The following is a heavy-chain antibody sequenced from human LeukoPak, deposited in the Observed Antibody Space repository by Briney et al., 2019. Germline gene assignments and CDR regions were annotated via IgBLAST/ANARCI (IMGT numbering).Heavy chain of an antibody. Sequence: GGSLRLSCAASGFTSSSYEMNWVRQAPGKGLEWVSYISSSGSTIYCADSVKGRFTISRDNAKNSLYLQMNSLRAEDTAVYYCASGHDYGDYGLDYWGQGTLVTVSS. CDR1: GFTSSSYE. CDR3: ASGHDYGDYGLDY. D-gene: IGHD4-17*01. V-gene: IGHV3-48*03. CDR2: ISSSGSTI. J-gene: IGHJ4*02.